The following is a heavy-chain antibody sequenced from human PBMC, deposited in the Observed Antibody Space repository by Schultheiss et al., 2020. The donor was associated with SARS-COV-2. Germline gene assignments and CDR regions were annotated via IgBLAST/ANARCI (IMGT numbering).Heavy chain of an antibody. CDR1: GGSFSAYS. CDR2: INHSGST. Sequence: SETLSLTCAVYGGSFSAYSWSWIRQSPGKGLEWIGEINHSGSTNYNPSLKSRVTISVDTSKNQFSLKLSSVTAADTAVYYCARVRPTMVRGVTLSGGGFDYWGQGTLVTVSS. J-gene: IGHJ4*02. D-gene: IGHD3-10*01. CDR3: ARVRPTMVRGVTLSGGGFDY. V-gene: IGHV4-34*01.